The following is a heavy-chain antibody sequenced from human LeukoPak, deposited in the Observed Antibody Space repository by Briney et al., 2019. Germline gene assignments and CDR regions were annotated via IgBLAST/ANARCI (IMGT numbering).Heavy chain of an antibody. V-gene: IGHV3-23*01. CDR3: AKDLLDSSGYYYVRLDY. Sequence: GGSLRLSCAASGFTFSSYAMSWVHQAPGKGLEWVSAISGSGGSTYYADSVKGRFTISRDNSKNTLYLQMNSLRAEDTAVYYCAKDLLDSSGYYYVRLDYWGQGTLVTVSS. CDR1: GFTFSSYA. D-gene: IGHD3-22*01. J-gene: IGHJ4*02. CDR2: ISGSGGST.